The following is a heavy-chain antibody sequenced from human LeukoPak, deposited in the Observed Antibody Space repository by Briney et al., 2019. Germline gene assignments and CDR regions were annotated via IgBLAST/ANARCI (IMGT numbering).Heavy chain of an antibody. CDR1: GFTFSSSA. V-gene: IGHV3-30*04. Sequence: GGSLRLSCAASGFTFSSSAMHWVRQAPGKGLEWVAVISYDGSNKYYADSVKGRFTISRDNSKNTLYLQMNSLRAEDTAVYYCAREGSPYCSGGSCYIYYFDYWGQGTLVTVSS. J-gene: IGHJ4*02. CDR2: ISYDGSNK. CDR3: AREGSPYCSGGSCYIYYFDY. D-gene: IGHD2-15*01.